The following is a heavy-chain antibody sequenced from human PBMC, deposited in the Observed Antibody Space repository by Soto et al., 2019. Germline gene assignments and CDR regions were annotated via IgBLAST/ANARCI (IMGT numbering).Heavy chain of an antibody. J-gene: IGHJ4*02. Sequence: QVDLVQSGAEVKKPGASVKMSCKSSGYRLSNYYMHWVRQAPGQGLEGMGIVNPSDGRANYARKFQGRVTMTWDTSTTTLYMEVNSLRSDDTAIYYCARAELIVAGQAFDSWGQGTLVTVSS. CDR3: ARAELIVAGQAFDS. D-gene: IGHD5-12*01. V-gene: IGHV1-46*01. CDR1: GYRLSNYY. CDR2: VNPSDGRA.